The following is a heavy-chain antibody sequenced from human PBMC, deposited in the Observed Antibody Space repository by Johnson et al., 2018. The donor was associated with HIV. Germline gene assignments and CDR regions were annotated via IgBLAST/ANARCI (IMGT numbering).Heavy chain of an antibody. J-gene: IGHJ3*01. CDR3: AKASTPTMIVVVISAFDV. CDR1: GFTFNSYA. CDR2: IPHDGGNK. D-gene: IGHD3-22*01. V-gene: IGHV3-30*04. Sequence: QVQLVDSGGGVVQPGRSLRLSCGASGFTFNSYAIHWVRQAPGKGLEWVVVIPHDGGNKPYADSVKARFSISRDNSKNKLFLQLNSLGAEDTAVYYCAKASTPTMIVVVISAFDVWGQGTKVTSSS.